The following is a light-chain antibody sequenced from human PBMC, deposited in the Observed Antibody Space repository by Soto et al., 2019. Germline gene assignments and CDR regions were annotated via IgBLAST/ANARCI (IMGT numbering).Light chain of an antibody. CDR1: SSNIGTNY. CDR3: ATWDANLRGL. V-gene: IGLV1-47*01. Sequence: QSVLTQPPSASGTPGQRVTLSCSGSSSNIGTNYVYWYQHLPGPAPKLLSYRNNQRPSGVPDRFSGSKSGTSASLAISGRRSEDGADYYCATWDANLRGLFGGGTKLAVL. J-gene: IGLJ3*02. CDR2: RNN.